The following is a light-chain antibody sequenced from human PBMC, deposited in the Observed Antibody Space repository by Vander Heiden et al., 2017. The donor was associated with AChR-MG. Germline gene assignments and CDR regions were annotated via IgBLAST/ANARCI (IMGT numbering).Light chain of an antibody. Sequence: EIVLTLSPPTLSLSPGKRATLSCRASQSVGSDLAWCQQKPGQAPRRLIYDASNRATGIPARFSGSGSVRDFTLSISSLEPEDIVVYYCQQRSNWPRVTFGPGTQVDIK. CDR3: QQRSNWPRVT. V-gene: IGKV3-11*02. CDR2: DAS. J-gene: IGKJ3*01. CDR1: QSVGSD.